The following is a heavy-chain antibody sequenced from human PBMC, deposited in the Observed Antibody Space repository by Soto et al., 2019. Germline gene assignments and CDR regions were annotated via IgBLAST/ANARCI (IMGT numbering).Heavy chain of an antibody. D-gene: IGHD2-2*01. CDR1: GGSISSGDYY. CDR3: AREGSTSGGVDY. V-gene: IGHV4-31*03. CDR2: IYYSGST. Sequence: QVQLQESGPGLVKPSQILSLTCTVSGGSISSGDYYWSWIRQHPGKGLEWIGYIYYSGSTYYNPSLKSRVTISVDTSKNQFSLKLSSVTAADTAVYYCAREGSTSGGVDYWGQGTLVTVSS. J-gene: IGHJ4*02.